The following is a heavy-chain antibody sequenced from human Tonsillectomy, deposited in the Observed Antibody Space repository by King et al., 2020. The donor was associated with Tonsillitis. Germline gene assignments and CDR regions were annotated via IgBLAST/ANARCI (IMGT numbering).Heavy chain of an antibody. J-gene: IGHJ4*02. CDR1: GFTFSSYA. V-gene: IGHV3-64D*06. D-gene: IGHD6-13*01. CDR3: VKVGVYSSSWYQPARTNDY. Sequence: VQLVESGGGLVQPGGSLRLSCSASGFTFSSYAMHWVRQAPGKGLEYVSAISSNGGSTYYADSVKGRFTISRDNSKNTLYLQMSSLRAEDTAVYYCVKVGVYSSSWYQPARTNDYWGQGTLVTVSS. CDR2: ISSNGGST.